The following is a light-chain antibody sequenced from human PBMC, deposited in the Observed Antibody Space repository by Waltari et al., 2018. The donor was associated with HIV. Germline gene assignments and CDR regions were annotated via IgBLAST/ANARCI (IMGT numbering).Light chain of an antibody. CDR2: YDS. CDR3: QVWDSSRDHPVV. V-gene: IGLV3-21*04. Sequence: SYVLTQPPSVSVAPGKTARFTCGGNNLGSKSVHWYQQKPGQAPILVIYYDSDRPSGIPERFSGSNSGKTATLTISRVEAGDEADYYCQVWDSSRDHPVVFGGGTKLTVL. J-gene: IGLJ2*01. CDR1: NLGSKS.